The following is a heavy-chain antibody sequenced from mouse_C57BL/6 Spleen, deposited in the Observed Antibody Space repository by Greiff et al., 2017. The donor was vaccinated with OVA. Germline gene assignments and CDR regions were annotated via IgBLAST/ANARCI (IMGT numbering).Heavy chain of an antibody. CDR1: GYTFTSYW. Sequence: VQLQQPGAELVMPGASVKLSCKASGYTFTSYWMHWVKQRPGQGLEWIGEIDPSDSYTNYNQKFKGKSTLTVDKSSSTAYMQLSSLTSEDSAVYYCARNRDVGFDVWGTGTTVTVSS. J-gene: IGHJ1*03. CDR2: IDPSDSYT. D-gene: IGHD4-1*01. V-gene: IGHV1-69*01. CDR3: ARNRDVGFDV.